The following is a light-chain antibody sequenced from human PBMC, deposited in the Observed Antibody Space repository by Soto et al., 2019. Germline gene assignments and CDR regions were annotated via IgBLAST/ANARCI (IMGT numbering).Light chain of an antibody. V-gene: IGLV2-8*01. J-gene: IGLJ2*01. Sequence: QSALTQPPSASGSPGQSVTISCTGSSSDVGGYNFVSWYQQHPGKAPKLMIYEVSERPLGVPNRFSGSKSGNTASLTVSGLQTDDEADYYCSSYAGTNIPVVFGGGTKVTVL. CDR2: EVS. CDR3: SSYAGTNIPVV. CDR1: SSDVGGYNF.